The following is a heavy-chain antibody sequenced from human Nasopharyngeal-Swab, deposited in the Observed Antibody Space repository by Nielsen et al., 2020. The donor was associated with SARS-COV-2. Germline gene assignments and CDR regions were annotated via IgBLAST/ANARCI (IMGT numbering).Heavy chain of an antibody. Sequence: WIRQPPGKGLEWIGEINHSGSTNYNPSLKSRVTISVDTSKNQFSLKLSSVTAADTAVYYCARPTTLGYYYGMDVWGQGTRAPSP. V-gene: IGHV4-34*01. CDR3: ARPTTLGYYYGMDV. CDR2: INHSGST. J-gene: IGHJ6*02. D-gene: IGHD1-14*01.